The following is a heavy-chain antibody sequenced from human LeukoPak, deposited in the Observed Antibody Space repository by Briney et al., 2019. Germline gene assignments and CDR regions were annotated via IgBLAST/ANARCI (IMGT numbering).Heavy chain of an antibody. CDR2: MNPNSGNT. J-gene: IGHJ5*02. Sequence: GASVKVSCKASGYTFTSYDINWLRQATGQGLEWMGWMNPNSGNTAYAQKFRGRVTMTRKTSITTAYMELSSLTSEDTAVYYCARGPPKDFGSGSSWFDPWGQGALVTVSS. CDR3: ARGPPKDFGSGSSWFDP. V-gene: IGHV1-8*01. CDR1: GYTFTSYD. D-gene: IGHD3-10*01.